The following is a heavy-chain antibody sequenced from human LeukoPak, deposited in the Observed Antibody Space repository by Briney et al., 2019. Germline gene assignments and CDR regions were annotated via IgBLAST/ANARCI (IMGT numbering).Heavy chain of an antibody. CDR2: IIPILGIA. J-gene: IGHJ5*02. V-gene: IGHV1-69*04. D-gene: IGHD6-6*01. CDR1: GGTFSSYA. CDR3: ARDQVPSIAARPWNNWFDP. Sequence: SVKVSCEASGGTFSSYAISGVRQAPGQGLEWVGGIIPILGIANYAQKVQGRVTITADKATSTTYMELSSLRSDDTAVYYCARDQVPSIAARPWNNWFDPWGQGTLVTVSS.